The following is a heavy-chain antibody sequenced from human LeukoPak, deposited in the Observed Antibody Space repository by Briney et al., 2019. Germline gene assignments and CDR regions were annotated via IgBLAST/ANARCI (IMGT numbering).Heavy chain of an antibody. CDR2: IYHSGST. Sequence: SETLSLTCTVSGYSISSGYYWGWIRQPPGKGLEWIGSIYHSGSTYYNPSLKSRVTISVDTSKNQFSLKLSSVTAADTAVYYCAGEYYDFWSGFQNWFDPWGQGTLVTVSS. V-gene: IGHV4-38-2*02. J-gene: IGHJ5*02. D-gene: IGHD3-3*01. CDR3: AGEYYDFWSGFQNWFDP. CDR1: GYSISSGYY.